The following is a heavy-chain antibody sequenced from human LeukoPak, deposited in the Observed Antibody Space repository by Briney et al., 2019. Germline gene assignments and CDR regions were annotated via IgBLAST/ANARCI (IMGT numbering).Heavy chain of an antibody. CDR1: GFTFSSHW. V-gene: IGHV3-7*03. D-gene: IGHD2-2*01. J-gene: IGHJ4*02. CDR3: ATQTYALFDY. Sequence: GGSLRLSCVASGFTFSSHWMSWVRQAPGKGLEWVGNIKQDGSDKYHADPVKGRFTISRDNAKNSLYLQMSSLRAEDTAVYYCATQTYALFDYWGQGTLVTVSS. CDR2: IKQDGSDK.